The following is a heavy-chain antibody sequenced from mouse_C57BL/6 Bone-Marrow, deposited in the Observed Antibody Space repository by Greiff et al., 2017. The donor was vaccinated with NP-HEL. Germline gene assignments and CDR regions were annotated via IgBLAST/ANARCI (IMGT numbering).Heavy chain of an antibody. V-gene: IGHV1-78*01. D-gene: IGHD2-5*01. CDR3: ARIMDYYYSNYSRQYYYAMDY. CDR2: IYPRDGST. CDR1: GYTFTDHT. J-gene: IGHJ4*01. Sequence: VQLHQSDAELVKPGASVKISCKVSGYTFTDHTIHWMKQRPEQGLEWIGYIYPRDGSTKYNEKFKGKATLTADKSSSTAYMQLNSLTSEDSAVYFCARIMDYYYSNYSRQYYYAMDYWGQGTSVTVSS.